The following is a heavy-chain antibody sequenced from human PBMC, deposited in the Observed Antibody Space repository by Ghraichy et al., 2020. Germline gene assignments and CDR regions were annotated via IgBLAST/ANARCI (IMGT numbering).Heavy chain of an antibody. CDR1: GGSISSSTYC. Sequence: SETLSLTCTVSGGSISSSTYCWGWIRQPPGKGLEWIGSICYSGSIHYNPSLKSRVTISVDTSKNQFSLKLSSVTATDTAVYYCARCPFTIGETWFDPWGQGTLVAVSS. D-gene: IGHD3-3*01. CDR2: ICYSGSI. J-gene: IGHJ5*02. V-gene: IGHV4-39*01. CDR3: ARCPFTIGETWFDP.